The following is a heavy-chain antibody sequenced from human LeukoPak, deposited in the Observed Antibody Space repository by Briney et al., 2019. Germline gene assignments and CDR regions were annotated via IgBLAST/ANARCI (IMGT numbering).Heavy chain of an antibody. V-gene: IGHV3-15*04. CDR1: GFTFSNAW. CDR2: IESKTDGGTT. Sequence: GGSLRLSCAASGFTFSNAWMSWVRQAPGKGLEWVGRIESKTDGGTTDYAAPVKGRFTISRDDPKNTLYLQMNSLKTEDTAVYYCTTGICSSTSCYDAFDIWGQGTMVTVSS. CDR3: TTGICSSTSCYDAFDI. D-gene: IGHD2-2*01. J-gene: IGHJ3*02.